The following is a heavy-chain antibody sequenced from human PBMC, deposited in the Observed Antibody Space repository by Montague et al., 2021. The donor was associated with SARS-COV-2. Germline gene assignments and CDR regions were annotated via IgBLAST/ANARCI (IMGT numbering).Heavy chain of an antibody. CDR3: AKDGGGTDSKYGLDV. V-gene: IGHV3-9*01. Sequence: SLRLSCAASGLRFAGYAMNWVRQAPGKGLEWVSGISWNSGKIGYADSVKGRFTISRDNAKNVLYLEMNSLRPEDTAVYYCAKDGGGTDSKYGLDVWGQGTTVTVS. D-gene: IGHD1-26*01. CDR2: ISWNSGKI. CDR1: GLRFAGYA. J-gene: IGHJ6*02.